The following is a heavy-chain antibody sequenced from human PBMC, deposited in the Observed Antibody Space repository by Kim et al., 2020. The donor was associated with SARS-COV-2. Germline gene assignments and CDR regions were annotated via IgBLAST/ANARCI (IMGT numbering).Heavy chain of an antibody. D-gene: IGHD1-26*01. CDR1: GFTFSSYG. V-gene: IGHV3-33*01. CDR3: ARDGIVGAISFAFDI. Sequence: GGSLRLSCAASGFTFSSYGMHWVRQAPGKGLEWVAVIWYDGSNKYYADSVKGRFTISRDNSKNTLYLQMNSLRAEDTAVYYCARDGIVGAISFAFDIWGQGTMVTVSS. J-gene: IGHJ3*02. CDR2: IWYDGSNK.